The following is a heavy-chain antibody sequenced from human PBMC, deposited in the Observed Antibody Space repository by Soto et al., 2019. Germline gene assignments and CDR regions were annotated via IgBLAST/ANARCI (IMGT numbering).Heavy chain of an antibody. V-gene: IGHV4-4*02. J-gene: IGHJ4*02. CDR1: GGSVRAPDW. CDR3: ARLSGSYYFDS. Sequence: LSLTCTLSGGSVRAPDWWNWVRQSPDKGLEWIAEVHISGHSNYNPSLRSRVSVSIDSSKNQFSLKLSSVTVADTAVYYCARLSGSYYFDSWGQGTLVTVSS. D-gene: IGHD1-26*01. CDR2: VHISGHS.